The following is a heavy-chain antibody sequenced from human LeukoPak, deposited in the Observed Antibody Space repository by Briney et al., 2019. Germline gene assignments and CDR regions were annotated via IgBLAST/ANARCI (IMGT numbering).Heavy chain of an antibody. D-gene: IGHD3-22*01. CDR1: GGTFSSYA. CDR3: AGKPRTDYYDSSGYWSDY. CDR2: IIPILGIA. J-gene: IGHJ4*02. V-gene: IGHV1-69*10. Sequence: GASVKVSCKASGGTFSSYAISWVRQAPGQGLEWMGRIIPILGIANYAQKFQGRVTITADKSTSTAYMELSSLRSEDTAVYYCAGKPRTDYYDSSGYWSDYWGQGTLVTVSS.